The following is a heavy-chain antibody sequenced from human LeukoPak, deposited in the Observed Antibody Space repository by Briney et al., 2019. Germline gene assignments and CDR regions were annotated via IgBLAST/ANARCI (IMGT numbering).Heavy chain of an antibody. J-gene: IGHJ4*02. CDR1: GFTFSDYY. V-gene: IGHV4-34*01. CDR2: INHSGST. Sequence: LRLSCAASGFTFSDYYMSWIRQPPGKGLEWIGEINHSGSTNYNPSLKSRVTISVDTSKNQFSLKLSSVTAADTAVYYCARGPLYRGYSGYDWYYWGQGTLVTVSS. CDR3: ARGPLYRGYSGYDWYY. D-gene: IGHD5-12*01.